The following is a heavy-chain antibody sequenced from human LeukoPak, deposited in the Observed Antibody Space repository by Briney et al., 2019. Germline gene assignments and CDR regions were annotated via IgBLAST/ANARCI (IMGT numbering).Heavy chain of an antibody. CDR3: AKALKVTAIRGSFDY. CDR1: GFTFSSYE. V-gene: IGHV3-30*18. CDR2: ISYDGSNK. J-gene: IGHJ4*02. Sequence: GGSLRLSCAASGFTFSSYEMNWVRQAPGKGLEWVAVISYDGSNKYYADSVKGRFTISRDNSKNTLYLQMDSLRAEDAAVYYCAKALKVTAIRGSFDYWGQGTLVTVSS. D-gene: IGHD2-21*02.